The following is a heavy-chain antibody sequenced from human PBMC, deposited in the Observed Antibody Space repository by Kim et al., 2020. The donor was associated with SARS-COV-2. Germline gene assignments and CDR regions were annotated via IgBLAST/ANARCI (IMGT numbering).Heavy chain of an antibody. J-gene: IGHJ5*02. D-gene: IGHD3-9*01. CDR2: I. Sequence: IYNADSVKGRFTISRDNAKKALYLQMNSLRDGGTAVYFGARDFDCALDLWGQGTLVTVSS. V-gene: IGHV3-11*04. CDR3: ARDFDCALDL.